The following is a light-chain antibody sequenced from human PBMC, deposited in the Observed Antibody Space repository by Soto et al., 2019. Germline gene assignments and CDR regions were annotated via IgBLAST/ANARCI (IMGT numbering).Light chain of an antibody. Sequence: EIVLTQSPATLSLSPGERATLSCRASQSVSNFLAWYQQRPGQAPRLLIYDSSNRATGIPARFSGSGSGTDCTLTISSLEPEDFAGYYCQQRSSWPSFGQGTKVEMK. CDR2: DSS. CDR3: QQRSSWPS. V-gene: IGKV3-11*01. CDR1: QSVSNF. J-gene: IGKJ1*01.